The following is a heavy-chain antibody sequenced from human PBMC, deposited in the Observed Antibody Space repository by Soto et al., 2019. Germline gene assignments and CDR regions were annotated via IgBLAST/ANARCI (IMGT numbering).Heavy chain of an antibody. Sequence: PGGSLRLSCAASGFTFSSYEMSWVRQAPGKGLEWVSYISSSGSTIYYADSVKGRFTISRDNAKNSLYLQMNSLRAEDTAVYYCARVPSWWNPDYWGQGTLVTVSS. V-gene: IGHV3-48*03. D-gene: IGHD2-15*01. CDR1: GFTFSSYE. J-gene: IGHJ4*02. CDR3: ARVPSWWNPDY. CDR2: ISSSGSTI.